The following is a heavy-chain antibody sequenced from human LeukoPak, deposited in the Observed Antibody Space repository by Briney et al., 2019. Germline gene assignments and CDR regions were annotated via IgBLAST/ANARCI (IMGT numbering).Heavy chain of an antibody. V-gene: IGHV3-23*01. J-gene: IGHJ6*03. Sequence: GGSLRLSCAVSGFVFSIFAMSCVRGAPGKGREWVSAMRCCGYYTYYVKSVKGRFTISTDNSKNTLYLHMNSLRADETAVYYCAKKEGQRLYDYCMDVWGRGTTVTVSS. CDR1: GFVFSIFA. CDR3: AKKEGQRLYDYCMDV. CDR2: MRCCGYYT.